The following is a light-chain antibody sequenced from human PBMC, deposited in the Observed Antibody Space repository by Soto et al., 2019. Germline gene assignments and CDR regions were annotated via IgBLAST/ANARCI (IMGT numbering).Light chain of an antibody. Sequence: DIVMTQSPDSLAVSLGERATINCKSTQSVLVSPNNMNYLAWYQQKPGQPPKLLIYWASTRDSGVPDRFSGSGSGTDFTLTISSLQAEDVAVYYCQQYYSTPPTFGQGTKLEIK. CDR3: QQYYSTPPT. J-gene: IGKJ2*01. CDR1: QSVLVSPNNMNY. CDR2: WAS. V-gene: IGKV4-1*01.